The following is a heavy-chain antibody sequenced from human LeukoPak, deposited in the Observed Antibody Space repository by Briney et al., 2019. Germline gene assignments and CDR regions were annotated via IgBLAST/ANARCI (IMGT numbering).Heavy chain of an antibody. Sequence: GGSLRLSCAASGFTFSSYVMHWVRQAPGKGLEWVSAFSGSGGGTYYADSVKGRFTISRDNSKNTLYLQMNSLRAEDTALYFCAKSGYNRFDYWGQGTLVTVSS. D-gene: IGHD5-24*01. CDR1: GFTFSSYV. J-gene: IGHJ4*02. CDR3: AKSGYNRFDY. V-gene: IGHV3-23*01. CDR2: FSGSGGGT.